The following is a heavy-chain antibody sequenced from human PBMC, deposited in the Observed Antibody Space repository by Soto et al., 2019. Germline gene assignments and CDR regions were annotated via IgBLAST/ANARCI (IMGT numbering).Heavy chain of an antibody. CDR3: ARVTPLNWGYNWFDP. Sequence: QGQLVQSGAEVKKPGSSVKVSCKASGDTFSSYAISWVRQAPGQGLEWMGGIIPIFGTANYAQKFQGRVTINADEATSKVYIELSSLRSENTAVYYCARVTPLNWGYNWFDPCGQGTLRTVSS. CDR2: IIPIFGTA. J-gene: IGHJ5*02. D-gene: IGHD7-27*01. CDR1: GDTFSSYA. V-gene: IGHV1-69*01.